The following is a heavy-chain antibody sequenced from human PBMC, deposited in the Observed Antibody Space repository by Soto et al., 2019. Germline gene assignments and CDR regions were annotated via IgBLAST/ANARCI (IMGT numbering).Heavy chain of an antibody. V-gene: IGHV3-23*01. Sequence: PGGTLRLSCAASGFTFSSYAMSWVRQAPGKGLEWASAISGSGGSTYYADSVKGRFTISRDNSKNTLYLQMNSLRAEDTAVYYRANLKQRSRTRHIDYSGQRPLVTLSS. CDR1: GFTFSSYA. CDR3: ANLKQRSRTRHIDY. CDR2: ISGSGGST. D-gene: IGHD2-21*01. J-gene: IGHJ4*02.